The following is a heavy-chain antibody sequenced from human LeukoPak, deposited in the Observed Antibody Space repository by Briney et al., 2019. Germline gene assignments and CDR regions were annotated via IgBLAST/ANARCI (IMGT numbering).Heavy chain of an antibody. V-gene: IGHV1-18*04. J-gene: IGHJ4*02. CDR3: ARDRQWFGELKSPFDY. CDR1: GYTFTSYG. Sequence: ASVKVSCKTSGYTFTSYGISWVRQAPGQGLEWMGWISAYNGNTNYVQKLQGRVTMTTDTSTSTAYMELRSLRSDDTAVYYCARDRQWFGELKSPFDYWGQGTLSPSPQ. D-gene: IGHD3-10*01. CDR2: ISAYNGNT.